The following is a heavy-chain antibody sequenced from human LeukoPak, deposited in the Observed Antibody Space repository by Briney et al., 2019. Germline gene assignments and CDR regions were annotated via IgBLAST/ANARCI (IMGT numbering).Heavy chain of an antibody. CDR3: ARGRRNDYGDYGGFDY. Sequence: SETLSLTCTVSGGSISSYYWSWIRQPPGKGLEWIGYIYYSGSTNYNPSLKSRVTISVDTSKNQFSLKLSSVTAADTAVYYCARGRRNDYGDYGGFDYWGQGTLVTVSS. V-gene: IGHV4-59*08. CDR2: IYYSGST. D-gene: IGHD4-17*01. J-gene: IGHJ4*02. CDR1: GGSISSYY.